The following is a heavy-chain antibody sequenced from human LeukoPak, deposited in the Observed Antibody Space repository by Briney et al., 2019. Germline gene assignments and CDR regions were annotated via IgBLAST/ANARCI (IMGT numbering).Heavy chain of an antibody. CDR2: IYYSGST. Sequence: SETLSLTCAVSGGSISSGGYYWSWIRQPPGKGLEWIGYIYYSGSTNYNPSLKSRVTISVDTSKNQFSLKLSSVTAADTAVYYCARTWCGGGCYHDYWDQGTLVTVSS. CDR3: ARTWCGGGCYHDY. V-gene: IGHV4-61*08. J-gene: IGHJ4*02. D-gene: IGHD2-21*02. CDR1: GGSISSGGYY.